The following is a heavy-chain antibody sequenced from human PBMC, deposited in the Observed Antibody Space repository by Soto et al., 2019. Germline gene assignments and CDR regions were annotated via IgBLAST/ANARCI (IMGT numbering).Heavy chain of an antibody. J-gene: IGHJ4*02. Sequence: QITLKESGPTLVKPTQTLTLTCTFSGFSLSTSVVGVGWIRQPPGKALEWLAIIYWDDEKRYSPSLKTRLTVTKDTSTNQVVLTMTNVEPVDTATYYCAHSAYFDSGKQFDYWGQGTLVSVSS. CDR1: GFSLSTSVVG. V-gene: IGHV2-5*02. CDR3: AHSAYFDSGKQFDY. CDR2: IYWDDEK. D-gene: IGHD3-10*01.